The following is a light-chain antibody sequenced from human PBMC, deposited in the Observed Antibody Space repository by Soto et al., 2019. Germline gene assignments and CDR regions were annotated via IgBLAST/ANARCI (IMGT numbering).Light chain of an antibody. CDR3: QDYGTSAPWT. Sequence: VLTQSPGTLSLSPGERTTLSCRASQNIRGNELAWYQQKPGQPPRLLIYRGSSRAPGIPDRFSGRGSGTEFTLPSSRLAPEDFAVYYCQDYGTSAPWTFGQGTRVEIK. V-gene: IGKV3-20*01. CDR2: RGS. J-gene: IGKJ1*01. CDR1: QNIRGNE.